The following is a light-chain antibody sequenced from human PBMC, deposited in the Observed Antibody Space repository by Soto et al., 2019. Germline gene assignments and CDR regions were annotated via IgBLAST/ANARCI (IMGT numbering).Light chain of an antibody. CDR1: QSVSSSY. V-gene: IGKV3-20*01. Sequence: EIVLTQSPGTLSLSPGERATLSCRASQSVSSSYLAWYQQKPGQAPRLLIYGASSRATGIPDRCSGSGSGTDFTLTISRLEPEDFAVYYCQQYGSSPERTFGQGTKVEIK. CDR3: QQYGSSPERT. CDR2: GAS. J-gene: IGKJ1*01.